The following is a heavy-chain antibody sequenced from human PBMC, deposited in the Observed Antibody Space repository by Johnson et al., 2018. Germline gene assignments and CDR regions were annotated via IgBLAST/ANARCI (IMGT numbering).Heavy chain of an antibody. D-gene: IGHD3-10*02. CDR1: GGTFSSYA. Sequence: QDQLVQSGAEVKEHGSSVKVSCKASGGTFSSYAISWVRQAPGQGLEWMGGIIPIFGTATYAQKFQGRVPITADASTGTANMGLSSLRSEDTAVYYCARGGLRRLVFADAFDIWGQGTMVTVSS. CDR3: ARGGLRRLVFADAFDI. V-gene: IGHV1-69*12. J-gene: IGHJ3*02. CDR2: IIPIFGTA.